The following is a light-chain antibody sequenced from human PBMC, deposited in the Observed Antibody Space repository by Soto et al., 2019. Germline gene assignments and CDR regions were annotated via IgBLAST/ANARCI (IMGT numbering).Light chain of an antibody. CDR2: APS. V-gene: IGKV1-39*01. CDR3: EQSYSYPYT. Sequence: DIQMTQSPSSLSVSVGDRVTITCRASQSITNYLNWYQQKPGKAPRLLVYAPSSLRSGVPSRFSGNGSGTDFTLTISSLPPEDFASYYGEQSYSYPYTFGQGTKLEIK. CDR1: QSITNY. J-gene: IGKJ2*01.